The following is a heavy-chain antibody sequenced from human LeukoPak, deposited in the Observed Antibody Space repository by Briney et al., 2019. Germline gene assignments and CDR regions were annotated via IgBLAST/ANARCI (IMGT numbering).Heavy chain of an antibody. CDR3: ATTVTGAFDI. D-gene: IGHD4-17*01. CDR1: GFTFDDYA. V-gene: IGHV3-9*01. J-gene: IGHJ3*02. CDR2: ISWNSGSI. Sequence: GGSLRLSCAASGFTFDDYAMHWVRQAPGKGLEWVSGISWNSGSIGYADSVKGRITISRDNAKNSLYLQMNSLRAEDTALYYCATTVTGAFDIWGQGTMVTVSS.